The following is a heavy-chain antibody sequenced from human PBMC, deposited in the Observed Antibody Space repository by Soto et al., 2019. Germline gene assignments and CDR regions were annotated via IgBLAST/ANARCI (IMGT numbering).Heavy chain of an antibody. J-gene: IGHJ6*02. D-gene: IGHD3-9*01. CDR1: GFTFSNYA. CDR3: ARVFYYDILTGKSYNMDV. Sequence: VQLLESGGDLVQPGGSLRLSCEASGFTFSNYAMSWVRQAPGKGRERVSVISGSGGSTNYADSAKGRFTISRDNSMDTPYLQMNSLRAEDTAVYYCARVFYYDILTGKSYNMDVWGQGTTVIVSS. V-gene: IGHV3-23*01. CDR2: ISGSGGST.